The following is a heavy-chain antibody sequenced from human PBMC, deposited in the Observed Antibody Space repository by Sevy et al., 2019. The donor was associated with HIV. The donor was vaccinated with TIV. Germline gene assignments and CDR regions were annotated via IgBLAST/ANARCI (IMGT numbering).Heavy chain of an antibody. J-gene: IGHJ5*02. CDR3: AKDGVSRNKLWDWFDP. CDR2: IGGGDT. D-gene: IGHD2-21*01. V-gene: IGHV3-23*01. Sequence: GGSLRLSCATSGFTFNIYAMSWVRQAPGKGLEWVSTIGGGDTYYADSVKGRFTISRDGSKSAVYLQMNSLRADDTAVYYCAKDGVSRNKLWDWFDPWGQRTLVTVSS. CDR1: GFTFNIYA.